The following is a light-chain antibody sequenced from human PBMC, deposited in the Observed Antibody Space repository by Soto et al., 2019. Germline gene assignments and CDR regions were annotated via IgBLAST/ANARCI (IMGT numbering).Light chain of an antibody. CDR2: EVS. CDR1: SSDVGGYNY. CDR3: SSYAGSNNFDV. Sequence: QSALTQPPSASGSPRQSVTISCTGTSSDVGGYNYVSWYQQHPGKAPKLMIYEVSKRPSGVPDRFSGSKSGNTASLTVSGLQAEEEADYYCSSYAGSNNFDVFGTGNKLTVL. J-gene: IGLJ1*01. V-gene: IGLV2-8*01.